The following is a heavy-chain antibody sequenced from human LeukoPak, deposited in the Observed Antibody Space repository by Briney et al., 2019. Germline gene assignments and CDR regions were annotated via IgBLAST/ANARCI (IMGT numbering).Heavy chain of an antibody. V-gene: IGHV4-59*11. CDR2: ISYSGTT. D-gene: IGHD2-2*01. CDR1: GGSISTHY. J-gene: IGHJ3*02. CDR3: ARENYYCSSTTCLDAFDI. Sequence: SETLSLTCSVSGGSISTHYWSWVRQPPGKGLEWIGYISYSGTTNYNPSLNSRVTISVDTSKNQFSLNLSSVTAADTAVYYCARENYYCSSTTCLDAFDIWGQGTMVTVSS.